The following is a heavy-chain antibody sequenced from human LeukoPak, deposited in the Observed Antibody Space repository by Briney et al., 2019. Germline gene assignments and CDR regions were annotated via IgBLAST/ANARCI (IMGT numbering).Heavy chain of an antibody. D-gene: IGHD6-13*01. Sequence: SETLSLTCTVSGGSISSSSYYWGWIRQPPGKGLEWIGSIYYSGSTYYNPSLKSRVTISVDTSKNQFSLKLSSVTAADTAVYYCARVTAAAGGLFDYWGQGTLVTVSS. V-gene: IGHV4-39*07. CDR2: IYYSGST. J-gene: IGHJ4*02. CDR3: ARVTAAAGGLFDY. CDR1: GGSISSSSYY.